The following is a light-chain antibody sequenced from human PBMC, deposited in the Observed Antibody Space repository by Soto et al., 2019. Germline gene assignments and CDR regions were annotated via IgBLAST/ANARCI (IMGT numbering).Light chain of an antibody. CDR3: PQRSNWPGT. J-gene: IGKJ1*01. CDR1: QSVSSY. Sequence: EIVLTQSPATLSLSPGERATLSCRASQSVSSYLAWYQQKPGQAPRLLIYDASNRATGIPARFSGSGSGTDFTLNISSLEPEDFAVYYCPQRSNWPGTFGQGTKVEIK. V-gene: IGKV3-11*01. CDR2: DAS.